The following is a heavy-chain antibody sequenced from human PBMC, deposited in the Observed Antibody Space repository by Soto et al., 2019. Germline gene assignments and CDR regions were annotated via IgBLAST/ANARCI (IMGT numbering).Heavy chain of an antibody. CDR2: IYSGGST. CDR3: ARGVGGPKSFDY. V-gene: IGHV3-53*01. J-gene: IGHJ4*02. Sequence: EVQLVESGGGLIQPGGSLRLSCATSGFTVSDNYMTWVRQAPGKGLEWVSVIYSGGSTYYADSVKGRFTISKDNSKNTLYLQMSSLRAEDTAVYYCARGVGGPKSFDYWGQGTLVIVSS. CDR1: GFTVSDNY. D-gene: IGHD3-16*01.